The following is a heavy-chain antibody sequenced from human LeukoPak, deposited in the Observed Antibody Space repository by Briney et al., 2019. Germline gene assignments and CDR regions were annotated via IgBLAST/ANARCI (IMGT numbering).Heavy chain of an antibody. CDR2: IYSGGST. CDR1: GFTVSSNY. CDR3: AESSSWYLNAFDI. Sequence: GGSLRLSCAASGFTVSSNYMSWVRQAPGKGLEWVSVIYSGGSTYYADSVKGRFTIARDNSKNTLYLQMNSLRAEDTAVYYCAESSSWYLNAFDIWGQGTMVTVSS. J-gene: IGHJ3*02. V-gene: IGHV3-53*01. D-gene: IGHD6-13*01.